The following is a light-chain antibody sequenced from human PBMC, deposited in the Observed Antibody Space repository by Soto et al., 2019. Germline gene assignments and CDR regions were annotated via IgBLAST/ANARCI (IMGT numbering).Light chain of an antibody. CDR1: SGNIGAGYD. V-gene: IGLV1-40*01. CDR3: QSYASSLSGYV. Sequence: QSVLTQAPAVSGAPGQMGTISCTVSSGNIGAGYDVHWYHQLPGTSPKPLIYGNSNRPSGVPDRFSGSTSGTSAFLVITGLQAEDEADYYCQSYASSLSGYVFGTGTKVTVL. CDR2: GNS. J-gene: IGLJ1*01.